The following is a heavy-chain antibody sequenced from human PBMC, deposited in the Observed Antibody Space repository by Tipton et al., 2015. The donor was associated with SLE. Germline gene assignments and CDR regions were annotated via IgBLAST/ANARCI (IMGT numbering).Heavy chain of an antibody. CDR2: ISGTVGTT. CDR1: GFTFGSYA. Sequence: SLRLSCAASGFTFGSYAMSWVRQAPGKGLEWVSGISGTVGTTFYAESVKGRFTISRDTSKNTEDLQMNSLRVDDTAVYYCAKDLTTVNRYYFDSWGRGILVTVSS. J-gene: IGHJ4*02. V-gene: IGHV3-23*01. D-gene: IGHD4-11*01. CDR3: AKDLTTVNRYYFDS.